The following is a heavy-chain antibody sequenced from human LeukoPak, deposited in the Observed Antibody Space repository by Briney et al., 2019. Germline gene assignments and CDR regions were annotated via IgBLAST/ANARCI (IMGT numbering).Heavy chain of an antibody. CDR1: GFAVSSHY. D-gene: IGHD1-26*01. V-gene: IGHV3-66*02. CDR2: ISSDGIT. Sequence: GGSLRLFCAASGFAVSSHYMSWVRQAPGKGLEWVSIISSDGITSYADSIKGRFTISRDNSRNTVYLQMSSLRPEDTAVYYCARSLGTTRLHRDAFDVWGQGTVVTVSS. CDR3: ARSLGTTRLHRDAFDV. J-gene: IGHJ3*01.